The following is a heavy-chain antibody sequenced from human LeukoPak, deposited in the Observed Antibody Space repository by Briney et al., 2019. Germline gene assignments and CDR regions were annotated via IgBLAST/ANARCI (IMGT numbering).Heavy chain of an antibody. Sequence: GRSLRLSCSASGFTFSSYAMHWVRQTPGKGLEWVAFISGDGSSQNYAASVKGRFTVSRDNSRNTLFLQMNSLRAEDTAVYYCAKADYDSSTNDAFDIWGQGTIVTVSS. CDR2: ISGDGSSQ. D-gene: IGHD3-22*01. CDR1: GFTFSSYA. CDR3: AKADYDSSTNDAFDI. V-gene: IGHV3-30-3*01. J-gene: IGHJ3*02.